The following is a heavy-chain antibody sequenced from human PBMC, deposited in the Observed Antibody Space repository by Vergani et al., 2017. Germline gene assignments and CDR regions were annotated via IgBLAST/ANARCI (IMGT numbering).Heavy chain of an antibody. CDR2: ISSSSSYT. V-gene: IGHV3-48*03. D-gene: IGHD1-7*01. Sequence: EVQLVESGGGLVQPGGSLRLSCAASGFTFSSYEMNWVRQAPGKGLEWVSYISSSSSYTNYADSVKGRFTISRDNAKNSLYLQMNSLRAEDTAVYYCARNGITGTXFDYWGQGTLVTVSS. CDR3: ARNGITGTXFDY. CDR1: GFTFSSYE. J-gene: IGHJ4*02.